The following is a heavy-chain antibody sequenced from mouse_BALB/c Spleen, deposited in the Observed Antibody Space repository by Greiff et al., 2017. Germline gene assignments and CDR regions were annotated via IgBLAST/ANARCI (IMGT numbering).Heavy chain of an antibody. V-gene: IGHV5-17*02. Sequence: EVKLMESGGGLVQPGGSRKLSCAASGFTFSSFGMHWVRQAPEKGLEWVAYISSGSSTIYYADTVKGRFTISRDNPKNTLFLQMTSLRSEDTAMYYCARGLRLHAMDYWGQGTSVTVSS. D-gene: IGHD1-2*01. CDR3: ARGLRLHAMDY. CDR1: GFTFSSFG. J-gene: IGHJ4*01. CDR2: ISSGSSTI.